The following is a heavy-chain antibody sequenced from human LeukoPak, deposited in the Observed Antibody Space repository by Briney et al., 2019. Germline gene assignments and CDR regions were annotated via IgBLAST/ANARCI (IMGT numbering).Heavy chain of an antibody. Sequence: ASVKVSRKASGYTFTSYGIGWVRKAPGQGLEWMGWISAYNGNTNYAQKLQGRVTMTTDTSTSTAYMELRSLRSDDTAVYYCARDFLPAGGSYSDYWGQGTLVTVSS. CDR2: ISAYNGNT. D-gene: IGHD1-26*01. CDR1: GYTFTSYG. J-gene: IGHJ4*02. CDR3: ARDFLPAGGSYSDY. V-gene: IGHV1-18*01.